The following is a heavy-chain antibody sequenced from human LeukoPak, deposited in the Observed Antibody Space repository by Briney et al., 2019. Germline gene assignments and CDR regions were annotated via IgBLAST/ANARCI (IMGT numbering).Heavy chain of an antibody. CDR1: GYTFTGYY. Sequence: ASVKVSCKAFGYTFTGYYLHWVRQAPGQGLEWMGWIDPNSGGTNYAQTFQGRVTMTRDTSISTAYMELSRLRSDDTAVYYCARGDVGAKRADFDYWGQGTLVTVSS. J-gene: IGHJ4*02. CDR3: ARGDVGAKRADFDY. CDR2: IDPNSGGT. D-gene: IGHD1-26*01. V-gene: IGHV1-2*02.